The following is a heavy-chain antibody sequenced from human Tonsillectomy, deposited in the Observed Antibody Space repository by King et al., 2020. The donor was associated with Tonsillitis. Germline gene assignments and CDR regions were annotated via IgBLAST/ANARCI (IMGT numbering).Heavy chain of an antibody. CDR1: GYSFTSYW. Sequence: QLVQSGAEVKKPGESLRISCKGSGYSFTSYWISWVRQMPGKGLEWMGRIDPTDSYTYYSPSFQGHVTISADRSINTAYLQWSSLKASDTAMYYCARRDCSSTSCYFDYWGQGTLVTVPS. V-gene: IGHV5-10-1*03. CDR3: ARRDCSSTSCYFDY. J-gene: IGHJ4*02. CDR2: IDPTDSYT. D-gene: IGHD2-2*01.